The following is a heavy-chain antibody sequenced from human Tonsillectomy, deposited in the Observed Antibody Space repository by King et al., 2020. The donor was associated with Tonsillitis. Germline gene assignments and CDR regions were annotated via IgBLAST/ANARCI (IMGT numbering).Heavy chain of an antibody. CDR2: INHRGST. Sequence: QVQLQQWGAGLLKPSETLSLTCAVYGGSFSGYYWSWIRQPPGKGLEWIGEINHRGSTNYNPSLKSRVTVSVDTSKNQFSLKLSSVTAADTAVYYCARGGLRYYYGSGHAFDIWGQGTMVTVSS. CDR1: GGSFSGYY. D-gene: IGHD3-10*01. J-gene: IGHJ3*02. CDR3: ARGGLRYYYGSGHAFDI. V-gene: IGHV4-34*01.